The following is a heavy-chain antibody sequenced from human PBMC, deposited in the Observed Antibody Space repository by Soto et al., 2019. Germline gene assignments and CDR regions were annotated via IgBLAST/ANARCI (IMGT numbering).Heavy chain of an antibody. CDR2: INPKFGDT. J-gene: IGHJ6*02. CDR3: ARNMEYYYGPGGGNGQGF. CDR1: GYTFTSYY. V-gene: IGHV1-2*02. D-gene: IGHD3-10*01. Sequence: QVQLVQSGAEMKEPGDSVRVSCEASGYTFTSYYIHWVRQAPGQGLEWMGWINPKFGDTTYAQDFQGRVSLTRDMSISTVYMELSRLTSDDTAIYYCARNMEYYYGPGGGNGQGFWGQGNTVTVFS.